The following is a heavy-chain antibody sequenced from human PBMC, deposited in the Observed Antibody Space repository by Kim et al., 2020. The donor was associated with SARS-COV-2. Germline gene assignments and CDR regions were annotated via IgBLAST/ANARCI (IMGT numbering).Heavy chain of an antibody. CDR2: MNPNSGNT. Sequence: ASVKVSCKASGYTFTSYDINWVRQATGQGLEWMGWMNPNSGNTGYAQKFQGRVTMTRNTSISTAYMELSSLRSEDTAVYYCALTRPLPAAMPPYYYYGMDVWGQGTTVTVSS. J-gene: IGHJ6*02. D-gene: IGHD2-2*01. V-gene: IGHV1-8*01. CDR1: GYTFTSYD. CDR3: ALTRPLPAAMPPYYYYGMDV.